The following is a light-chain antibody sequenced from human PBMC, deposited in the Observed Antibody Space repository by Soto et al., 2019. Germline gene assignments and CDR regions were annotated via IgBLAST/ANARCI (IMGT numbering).Light chain of an antibody. V-gene: IGLV2-8*01. Sequence: QSALTQPPSASGSPGQSVAISCTGTSSDVGGYNYVSWYQQHPGKAPKLLIYEVSQRPSGVPDRFSGSKSGNTASLTVSGLQAEDEADYYCSSYAGSNKVFGGGTKPTVL. CDR1: SSDVGGYNY. CDR2: EVS. CDR3: SSYAGSNKV. J-gene: IGLJ2*01.